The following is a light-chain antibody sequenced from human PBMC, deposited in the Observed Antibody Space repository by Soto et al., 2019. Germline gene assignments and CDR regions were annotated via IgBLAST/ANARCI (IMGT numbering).Light chain of an antibody. CDR3: LQRSNWLT. CDR2: GAS. CDR1: QSVSSY. J-gene: IGKJ4*01. Sequence: EIVLTQSPGTLFLSPGERATLSCRASQSVSSYLAWYQQKPGQAPRLLIYGASNRATGIPARFRGSGSGTDFTLTISSLEPEDSAVYYCLQRSNWLTFGGGTKV. V-gene: IGKV3-11*01.